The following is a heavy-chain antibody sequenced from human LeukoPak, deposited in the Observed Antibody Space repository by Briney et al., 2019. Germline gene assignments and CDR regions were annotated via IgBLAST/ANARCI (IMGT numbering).Heavy chain of an antibody. CDR1: GYTFTGYY. D-gene: IGHD4-17*01. J-gene: IGHJ4*02. V-gene: IGHV1-2*02. Sequence: GASVKVSCKASGYTFTGYYLHWVRQAPGQGLEWMGWINPNTGGTNFAQKFQCKVTVTRDTSISTAYMELSRLRSDDMAVYYCARDPDDGDYLDFWGQGTLVTVSS. CDR3: ARDPDDGDYLDF. CDR2: INPNTGGT.